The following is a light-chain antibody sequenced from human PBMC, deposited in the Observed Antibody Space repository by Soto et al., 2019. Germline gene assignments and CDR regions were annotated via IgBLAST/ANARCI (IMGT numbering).Light chain of an antibody. J-gene: IGKJ4*01. CDR2: AAS. Sequence: DTQMTQSPSSLSASVGDRVTITCRASQGIGSDLGWYQQKPGKAPKRLIYAASSLQSGVTSRISGRGSGTEFTLTIRSLQPEDFATYYCLQHNSYPPTFGGGTKVEIK. CDR1: QGIGSD. V-gene: IGKV1-17*01. CDR3: LQHNSYPPT.